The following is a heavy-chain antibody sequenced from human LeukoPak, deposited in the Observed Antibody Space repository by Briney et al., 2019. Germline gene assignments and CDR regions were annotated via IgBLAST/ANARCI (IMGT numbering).Heavy chain of an antibody. CDR3: ARSLGAQLPPIH. Sequence: PSETLSLICTVSGDSISSYYWSWIRQPPGKGPEWIGYIYYSGSTNYNPSLKGRVTISVDTSKNQFSLKLTSVTAADTAVYYCARSLGAQLPPIHWGQGTLVTVSS. V-gene: IGHV4-59*01. CDR1: GDSISSYY. CDR2: IYYSGST. J-gene: IGHJ4*02. D-gene: IGHD2-2*01.